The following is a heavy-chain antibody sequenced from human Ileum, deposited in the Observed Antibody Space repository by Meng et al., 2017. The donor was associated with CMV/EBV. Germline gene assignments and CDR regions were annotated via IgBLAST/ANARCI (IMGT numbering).Heavy chain of an antibody. Sequence: SLGSGDYYWGWIRRPPGTGLEWIGFIKYSGKTYYNPSLTSRVTISLDTSENHFSLRLSSVTAADTAVYYCARTQDCSTTSCYTGFDPWGQGTLVTVSS. CDR3: ARTQDCSTTSCYTGFDP. CDR2: IKYSGKT. J-gene: IGHJ5*02. CDR1: SLGSGDYY. D-gene: IGHD2-2*01. V-gene: IGHV4-30-4*08.